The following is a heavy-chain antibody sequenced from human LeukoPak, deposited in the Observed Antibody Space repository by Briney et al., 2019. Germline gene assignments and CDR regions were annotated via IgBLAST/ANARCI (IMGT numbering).Heavy chain of an antibody. V-gene: IGHV3-53*01. D-gene: IGHD3-22*01. J-gene: IGHJ5*02. CDR1: GFTVSSNY. CDR3: ARVGNPGYYDSSGYWASWFDP. Sequence: HSGGSLRLSCAASGFTVSSNYMSWVRQAPGKGLEWVSVIYSGGSTYYADSVKGRFTISRDNSKNTLYFQMNSLRAEDTAVYYCARVGNPGYYDSSGYWASWFDPWGQGTLVTVSS. CDR2: IYSGGST.